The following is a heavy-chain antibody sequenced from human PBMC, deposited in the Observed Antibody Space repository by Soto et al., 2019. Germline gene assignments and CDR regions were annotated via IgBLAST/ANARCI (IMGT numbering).Heavy chain of an antibody. CDR2: INWNGGST. CDR3: AKFDFWSGSLDDAFDI. Sequence: GGSLRLSCAASGFTFDDYGMSWVRQAPWKGLEWVSGINWNGGSTGYADSVKGRFTISRDNAKNSLYLQMNSLRAEDTALYHCAKFDFWSGSLDDAFDIWGQGTMVTVSS. V-gene: IGHV3-20*01. CDR1: GFTFDDYG. J-gene: IGHJ3*02. D-gene: IGHD3-3*01.